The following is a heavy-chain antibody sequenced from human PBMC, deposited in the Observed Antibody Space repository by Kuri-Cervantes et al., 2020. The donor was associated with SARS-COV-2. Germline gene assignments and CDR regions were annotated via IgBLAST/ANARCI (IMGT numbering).Heavy chain of an antibody. CDR3: ARWGGQPDSSGPNEL. Sequence: SETLSLTCTVSGGSISSSSYYWGWIHQPPGKGLEWIGSIYYSGSTYYNPSLKSRVTISVDTSKNQFSLKLSSVTAADTAVYYCARWGGQPDSSGPNELWGQGTLVTVSS. D-gene: IGHD3-22*01. V-gene: IGHV4-39*07. CDR2: IYYSGST. CDR1: GGSISSSSYY. J-gene: IGHJ4*02.